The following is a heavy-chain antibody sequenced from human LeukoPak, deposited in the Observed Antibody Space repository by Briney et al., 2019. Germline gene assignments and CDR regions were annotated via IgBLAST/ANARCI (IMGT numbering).Heavy chain of an antibody. J-gene: IGHJ4*02. CDR3: VRGAKCSGADCDSTKEYVYYFDY. CDR2: MNPISGNT. V-gene: IGHV1-8*03. Sequence: SVKVSCKASGYTFSNNDINWVRQATGQGLEWMVWMNPISGNTGFAQKFQGRVTITRITSISTAYMEMSSLRSDDTAVYYCVRGAKCSGADCDSTKEYVYYFDYWGQGTLVTVSS. CDR1: GYTFSNND. D-gene: IGHD6-25*01.